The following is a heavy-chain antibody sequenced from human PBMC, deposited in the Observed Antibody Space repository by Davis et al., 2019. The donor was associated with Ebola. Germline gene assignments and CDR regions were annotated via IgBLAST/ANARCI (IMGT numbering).Heavy chain of an antibody. CDR3: TQASGGGDY. D-gene: IGHD6-19*01. V-gene: IGHV3-73*01. J-gene: IGHJ4*02. CDR2: IRSKANSYAT. CDR1: GFTFSGSA. Sequence: GESLKISCAASGFTFSGSAMHWVRQASGKGLEWVGRIRSKANSYATAYAASVKGRFTISRDDSKNTAYLQMYSLKTEDTAVYYCTQASGGGDYWGQGTLVTVSS.